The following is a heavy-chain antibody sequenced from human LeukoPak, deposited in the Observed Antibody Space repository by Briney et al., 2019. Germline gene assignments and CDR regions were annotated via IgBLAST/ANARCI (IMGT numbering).Heavy chain of an antibody. CDR2: ISSSSSYI. CDR1: GFTFRSYS. V-gene: IGHV3-21*01. D-gene: IGHD6-25*01. J-gene: IGHJ3*02. CDR3: ARGGRDAFDI. Sequence: GGSLRLSCAASGFTFRSYSMNWVRQAPGKGLEWVSSISSSSSYIYYADSVKGRFTISRDNAKNSLYLQMNSLRAEDTAVYYCARGGRDAFDIWGQGTMVTVSS.